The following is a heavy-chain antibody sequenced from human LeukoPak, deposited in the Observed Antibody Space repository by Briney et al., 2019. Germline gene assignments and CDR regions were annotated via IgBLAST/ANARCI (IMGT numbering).Heavy chain of an antibody. CDR2: INPNSGGT. CDR1: GYTFTGYY. D-gene: IGHD6-6*01. CDR3: ARDRKLKYSSSSNGEGY. Sequence: GGSLRLSCAASGYTFTGYYMHWVRQAPGQGLEWMGWINPNSGGTNYAQKFQGRVTMTRDTSISTAYMELSRLRSDDTAVYYCARDRKLKYSSSSNGEGYWGQGTLVTVSS. J-gene: IGHJ4*02. V-gene: IGHV1-2*02.